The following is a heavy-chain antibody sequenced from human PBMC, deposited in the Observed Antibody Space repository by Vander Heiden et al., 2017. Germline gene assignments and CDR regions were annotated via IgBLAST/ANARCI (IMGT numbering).Heavy chain of an antibody. CDR1: GFTFSSYA. CDR3: ASAINQWESHWYFDL. Sequence: EVQLLESGGGLVQPGGSLRLSCAASGFTFSSYAMSWVRQGPGKGLEGVSAISGSGGSTYYADSVKGRFTISRDNSKNTLYLQMNILRAEDTAVYYCASAINQWESHWYFDLWGRGTLVTVSS. J-gene: IGHJ2*01. CDR2: ISGSGGST. D-gene: IGHD1-26*01. V-gene: IGHV3-23*01.